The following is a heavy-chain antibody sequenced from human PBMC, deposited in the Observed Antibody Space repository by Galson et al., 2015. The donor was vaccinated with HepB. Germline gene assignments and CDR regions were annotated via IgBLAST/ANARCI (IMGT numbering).Heavy chain of an antibody. V-gene: IGHV3-66*01. D-gene: IGHD3-22*01. Sequence: SLRLSCAASGFTVSSNYMSWVRQAPGKGLEWVSVIYSGGSTYYADSVKGRFTIPRDNSKNTLYLQMNSLRAEDTAVYYCARDKGGSSGYSKQGGFDYWGQGTLVTVSS. CDR2: IYSGGST. CDR1: GFTVSSNY. CDR3: ARDKGGSSGYSKQGGFDY. J-gene: IGHJ4*02.